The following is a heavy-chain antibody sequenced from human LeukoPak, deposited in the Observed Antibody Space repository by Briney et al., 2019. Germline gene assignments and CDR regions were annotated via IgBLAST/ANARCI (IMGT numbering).Heavy chain of an antibody. CDR1: GDSISSYY. CDR2: IYTSGST. Sequence: SETLSLTCTVSGDSISSYYWSWIRQPAGKGLEWIGRIYTSGSTNYNPSLKSRVTMSVDTSKNQFSLNLTSVTTADTAVYYCARVSCSSTSCPRRDALDVWGQGTMVTVSS. V-gene: IGHV4-4*07. CDR3: ARVSCSSTSCPRRDALDV. J-gene: IGHJ3*01. D-gene: IGHD2-2*01.